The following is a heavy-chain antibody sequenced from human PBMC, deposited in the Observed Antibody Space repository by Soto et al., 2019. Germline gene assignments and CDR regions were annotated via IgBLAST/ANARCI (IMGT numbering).Heavy chain of an antibody. Sequence: SSETLSLTCTVSGGSISSGGYYWSWIRQHPGKGLEWIGYIYYSGSTYYNPSLKSRVTISVDTSKNQFSLKLSSVTAADTAVYYCARADYDILTGYSENFDYWGQGTLVTVSS. CDR3: ARADYDILTGYSENFDY. V-gene: IGHV4-31*03. CDR2: IYYSGST. CDR1: GGSISSGGYY. J-gene: IGHJ4*02. D-gene: IGHD3-9*01.